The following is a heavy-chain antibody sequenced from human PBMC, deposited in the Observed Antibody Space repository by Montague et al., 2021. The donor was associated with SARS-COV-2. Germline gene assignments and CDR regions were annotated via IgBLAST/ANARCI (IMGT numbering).Heavy chain of an antibody. CDR3: ATSRFLEWLFTMDGTFDY. CDR1: GFTFSSYA. Sequence: SLRLSCAASGFTFSSYAMSWVRQAPGKGLEWVSAISGSGGSTYYADSVQGRFTISRDNSKNTLYLQMNSLRAEDTAVYYCATSRFLEWLFTMDGTFDYWGQGTLVTVSS. CDR2: ISGSGGST. V-gene: IGHV3-23*01. J-gene: IGHJ4*02. D-gene: IGHD3-3*01.